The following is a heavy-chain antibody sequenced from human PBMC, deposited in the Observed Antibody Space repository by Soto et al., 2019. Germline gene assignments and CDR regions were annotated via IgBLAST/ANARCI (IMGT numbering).Heavy chain of an antibody. CDR2: MNPNSGNT. CDR3: ARSPYGSGSYYNFIDAFDI. J-gene: IGHJ3*02. CDR1: GYTFTSYG. Sequence: ASVKVSCKASGYTFTSYGISWVRQAPGQGLEWMGWMNPNSGNTGYAQKFQGRVTMTRNTSISTAYMELSSLRSEDTAVYYCARSPYGSGSYYNFIDAFDIWGQGTMVTVSS. V-gene: IGHV1-8*02. D-gene: IGHD3-10*01.